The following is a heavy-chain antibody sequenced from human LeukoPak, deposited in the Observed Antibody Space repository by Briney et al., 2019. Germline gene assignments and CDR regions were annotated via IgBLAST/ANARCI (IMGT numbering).Heavy chain of an antibody. V-gene: IGHV3-48*02. Sequence: GGSLRLSCAASGFTFSSYSMNWVRQAPGKGLEWVSYISSSSSTIYYADSVKGRFTISRDNAKNSLYLQMSSLRDEDTAVYYCARDGGGDSSGWYSLSYYGMDVWGQGTTVTVSS. D-gene: IGHD6-19*01. CDR1: GFTFSSYS. CDR2: ISSSSSTI. CDR3: ARDGGGDSSGWYSLSYYGMDV. J-gene: IGHJ6*02.